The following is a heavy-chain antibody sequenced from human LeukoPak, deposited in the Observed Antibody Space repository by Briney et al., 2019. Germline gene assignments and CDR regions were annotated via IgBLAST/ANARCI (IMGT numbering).Heavy chain of an antibody. CDR3: ARETNDEYYYYYMDV. Sequence: SETLSLTCTVSGGSISGYYWSWIRQPPGKGLEWIGYIYYSGSTNYNPSLKSRVTISVDTSKNQFSLKLSSVTVADTAVYYCARETNDEYYYYYMDVWGKGTTVTVSS. CDR1: GGSISGYY. V-gene: IGHV4-59*01. J-gene: IGHJ6*03. CDR2: IYYSGST.